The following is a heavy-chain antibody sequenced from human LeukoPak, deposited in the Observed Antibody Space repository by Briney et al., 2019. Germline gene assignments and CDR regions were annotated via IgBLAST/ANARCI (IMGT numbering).Heavy chain of an antibody. D-gene: IGHD6-19*01. CDR1: GGSISSYY. CDR2: IYYSGST. CDR3: ARVPSRYGYIAVADDY. Sequence: PSETLSLTCTVSGGSISSYYWSWIRQPPGKGLEWIGYIYYSGSTYYNPSLKSRVTISVDTSKNQFSLKLSSVTAADTAVYYCARVPSRYGYIAVADDYWGQGTLVTVSS. V-gene: IGHV4-59*12. J-gene: IGHJ4*02.